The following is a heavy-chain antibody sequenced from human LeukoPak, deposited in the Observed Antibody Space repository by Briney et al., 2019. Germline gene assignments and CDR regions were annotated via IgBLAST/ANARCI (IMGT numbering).Heavy chain of an antibody. J-gene: IGHJ5*02. D-gene: IGHD1-1*01. V-gene: IGHV1-46*01. CDR3: AGAHDPNWFDP. CDR1: GYTFTSYY. Sequence: ASVKVSCKASGYTFTSYYMHWVRQAPGQGLEWMRIINPSGGSTSYAQKFQGRVTMTRDMSTSTVYMELSSLRSEDTAVYYCAGAHDPNWFDPWGQGTLVTVSS. CDR2: INPSGGST.